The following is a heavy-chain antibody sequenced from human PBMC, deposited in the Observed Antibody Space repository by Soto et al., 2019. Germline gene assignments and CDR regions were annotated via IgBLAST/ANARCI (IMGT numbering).Heavy chain of an antibody. CDR2: IYYSGST. CDR3: ARQSSFDCSTTSCTSFDY. J-gene: IGHJ4*02. D-gene: IGHD2-2*01. V-gene: IGHV4-39*01. CDR1: AGSISSNSYY. Sequence: SETLSLTCTVSAGSISSNSYYWGWIRQPPGKGLEWIGSIYYSGSTYYNPSLKSRVTISVDTSKNQFSLKLSSVTAADTAVYYCARQSSFDCSTTSCTSFDYWGQGTLVTVSS.